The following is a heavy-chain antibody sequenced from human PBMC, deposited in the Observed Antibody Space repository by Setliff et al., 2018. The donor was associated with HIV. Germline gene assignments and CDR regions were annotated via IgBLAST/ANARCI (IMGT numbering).Heavy chain of an antibody. CDR2: MHPNTGAT. CDR1: GYTFSDYN. CDR3: ARIDPTAYHYHMDV. D-gene: IGHD3-9*01. V-gene: IGHV1-2*02. Sequence: ASVKVSCKAAGYTFSDYNIHWMRQAPGQAFEWMGWMHPNTGATSYAQKFQGRVSMTRDMSISTAYMELARLRSEDSAVYYCARIDPTAYHYHMDVWGKGTTVTVSS. J-gene: IGHJ6*03.